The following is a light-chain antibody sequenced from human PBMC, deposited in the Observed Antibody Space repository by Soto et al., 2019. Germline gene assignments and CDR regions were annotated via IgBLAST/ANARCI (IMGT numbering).Light chain of an antibody. CDR1: NIGSKS. Sequence: SYELTQPPSVSMAPGQTATITCGGNNIGSKSVHWYQQRPGQAPVVVIYYNTDRPSGISERFSGFSSGDTATLTISRVEAGDEADYYCQVWYSSRDQYVFGSGTKLTVL. V-gene: IGLV3-21*04. CDR2: YNT. J-gene: IGLJ1*01. CDR3: QVWYSSRDQYV.